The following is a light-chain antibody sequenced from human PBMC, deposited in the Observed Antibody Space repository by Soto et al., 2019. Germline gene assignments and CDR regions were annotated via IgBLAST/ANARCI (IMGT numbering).Light chain of an antibody. V-gene: IGKV3-20*01. CDR1: QSVSSHF. CDR2: DAS. Sequence: EIVLTQSRGTLSVSPGERAALSCRASQSVSSHFIAWYQQKPGQAPRLLISDASNRASGVPDRFSGSGSGTDFTLTISRLEPEDFAVYFCQQNDDSLWTFGQGTKVDIK. J-gene: IGKJ1*01. CDR3: QQNDDSLWT.